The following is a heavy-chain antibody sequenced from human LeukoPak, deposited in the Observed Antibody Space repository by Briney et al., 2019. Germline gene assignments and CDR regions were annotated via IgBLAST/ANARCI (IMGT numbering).Heavy chain of an antibody. CDR1: GFTASSIH. Sequence: GGALLLPCAASGFTASSIHMVWVRQPPGEGLEGVSAISGSGGSTYYADSVKGRFTISRDNSKNTLYLQMNSLRAEDTAVYYCAKEGRYSYGYLDYWGQGTLVTVSS. CDR2: ISGSGGST. D-gene: IGHD5-18*01. CDR3: AKEGRYSYGYLDY. J-gene: IGHJ4*02. V-gene: IGHV3-23*01.